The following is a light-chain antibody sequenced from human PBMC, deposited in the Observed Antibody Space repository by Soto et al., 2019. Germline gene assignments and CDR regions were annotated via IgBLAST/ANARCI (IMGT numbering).Light chain of an antibody. V-gene: IGKV1-5*01. Sequence: DIQMTQSPFTLSASVGDRVTMTCRASQSISRWLAWYQQKPGKAPSLLIYGVSSLQSGVPSRFSGSGSGTEYTLTISSLQPDDFATYYCQQYNSYSPPTFGQGTKVDI. CDR2: GVS. J-gene: IGKJ1*01. CDR1: QSISRW. CDR3: QQYNSYSPPT.